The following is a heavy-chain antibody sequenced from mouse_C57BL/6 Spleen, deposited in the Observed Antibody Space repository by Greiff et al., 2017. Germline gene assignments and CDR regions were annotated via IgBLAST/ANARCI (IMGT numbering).Heavy chain of an antibody. CDR1: GFNIKDYY. J-gene: IGHJ3*01. CDR3: TMGEWFAY. V-gene: IGHV14-1*01. CDR2: IDPEDGDT. Sequence: VQLQQSGAELVRPGASVKLSCTASGFNIKDYYMHWVKQRPEQGLEWIGRIDPEDGDTEYAPKFQGKATMTADKSSNTAYLQLSSLTSEDTAVYYCTMGEWFAYWGQGTLVTVSA.